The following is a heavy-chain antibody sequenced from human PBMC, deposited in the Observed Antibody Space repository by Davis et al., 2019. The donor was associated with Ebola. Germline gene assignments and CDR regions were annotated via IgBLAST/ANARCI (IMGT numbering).Heavy chain of an antibody. J-gene: IGHJ6*02. CDR3: ARASPEYSSSSDHYYYGMDV. D-gene: IGHD6-6*01. CDR2: IYYSGST. CDR1: GGSISSYY. Sequence: MPSETLSLTCTVSGGSISSYYWSWIRQPPGKGLEWIGYIYYSGSTNYNPSLKSRVTISVDTSKNQFSLKLSSVTAADTAVYYCARASPEYSSSSDHYYYGMDVWGQGTTVTVSS. V-gene: IGHV4-59*01.